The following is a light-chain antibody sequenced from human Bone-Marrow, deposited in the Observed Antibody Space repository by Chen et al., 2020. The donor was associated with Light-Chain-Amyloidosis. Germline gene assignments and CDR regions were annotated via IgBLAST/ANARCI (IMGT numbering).Light chain of an antibody. CDR2: EGS. Sequence: QSALTQPASVSGSPGQSLTISCTGTSSDVGSYNLVSWDQQHPGKAPKLTIYEGSKRPSGVSNRFSGSNSANTASLTISGLQAEDEADYYCCSDAGSSALVFGGGTKLTVL. CDR1: SSDVGSYNL. V-gene: IGLV2-23*01. J-gene: IGLJ3*02. CDR3: CSDAGSSALV.